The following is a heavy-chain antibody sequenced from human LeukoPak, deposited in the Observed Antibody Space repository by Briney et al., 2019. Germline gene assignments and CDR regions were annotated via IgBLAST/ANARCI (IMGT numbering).Heavy chain of an antibody. J-gene: IGHJ4*02. D-gene: IGHD3-22*01. CDR3: AKGQYYDSSGYYYY. Sequence: GGSLRLSCAASGFTFSSYAMSWVRQAPGKGLEWVSAISGSGGSTYYAESVKGRFTISRDNSKNTLYLQMNSLRAEDTAVYYCAKGQYYDSSGYYYYWGQGTLVTVSS. CDR2: ISGSGGST. CDR1: GFTFSSYA. V-gene: IGHV3-23*01.